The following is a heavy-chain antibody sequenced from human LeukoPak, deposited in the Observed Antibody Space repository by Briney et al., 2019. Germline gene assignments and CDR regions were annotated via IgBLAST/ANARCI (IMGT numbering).Heavy chain of an antibody. D-gene: IGHD5-12*01. J-gene: IGHJ5*02. CDR1: GFTLSSYA. CDR3: ARRGGSGYGQPSRYNWFDP. V-gene: IGHV3-30*07. CDR2: ISYDGSNE. Sequence: SGGSLRLSCAASGFTLSSYAMHWVRQAPGKGLEWGAIISYDGSNEHYADSVKGRFTISRDNSKNTLYLQMNSLRAEDTAVYYCARRGGSGYGQPSRYNWFDPWGQGTLVTVSS.